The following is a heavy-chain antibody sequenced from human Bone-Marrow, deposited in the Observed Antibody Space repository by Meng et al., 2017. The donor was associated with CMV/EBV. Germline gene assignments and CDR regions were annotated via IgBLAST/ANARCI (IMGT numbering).Heavy chain of an antibody. CDR3: ARGLGAWDAFDS. D-gene: IGHD3/OR15-3a*01. V-gene: IGHV3-72*01. CDR2: TRNKANSYTK. CDR1: GFTFSDYY. J-gene: IGHJ3*02. Sequence: GESLKIACAASGFTFSDYYMDWVRQAPGKGLEWVSRTRNKANSYTKEYAASVKGRFTISRDESKRSLSLQMNSLQIEDTAVYYCARGLGAWDAFDSWGQGTMVTVSS.